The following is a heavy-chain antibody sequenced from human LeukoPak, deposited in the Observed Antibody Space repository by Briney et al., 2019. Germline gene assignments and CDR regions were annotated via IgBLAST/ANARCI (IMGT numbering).Heavy chain of an antibody. CDR1: GYTFTSYG. CDR2: FSAYNGNT. J-gene: IGHJ6*03. D-gene: IGHD4-23*01. CDR3: ARVGADGGNPDGYYYYYYMDV. Sequence: ASVKVSCKASGYTFTSYGISWVRQAPGQGLEWMGWFSAYNGNTNYAQKLQGRVTMTTDTSTSTAYMELRSLRSDDTAVYYCARVGADGGNPDGYYYYYYMDVWGKGTTVTVSS. V-gene: IGHV1-18*01.